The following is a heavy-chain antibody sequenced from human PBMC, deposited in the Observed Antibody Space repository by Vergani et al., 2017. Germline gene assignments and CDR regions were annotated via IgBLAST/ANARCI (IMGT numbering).Heavy chain of an antibody. V-gene: IGHV3-23*01. J-gene: IGHJ6*02. CDR1: GFTFSSYA. Sequence: EVQLLESGGGLVQPGGSLRLSCAASGFTFSSYAMSWVRQVPGKGLEWVSGISGSGGNTYYANSVKGRFTISRDNSKNTLYLQMNSLRADDTAVYYCAKGVYCSSTSCYGGRGYYYGMGVWGQGTTGTFSS. CDR2: ISGSGGNT. D-gene: IGHD2-2*01. CDR3: AKGVYCSSTSCYGGRGYYYGMGV.